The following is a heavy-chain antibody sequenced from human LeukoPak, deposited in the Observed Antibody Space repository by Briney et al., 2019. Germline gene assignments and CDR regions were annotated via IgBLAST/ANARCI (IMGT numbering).Heavy chain of an antibody. D-gene: IGHD2-2*02. CDR1: GFTFDDYG. Sequence: GSLRLSCAASGFTFDDYGMSWVRQAPGRGLEWVSGINWNGGSTGYADSVKGRFTISRDNAKNSLYLQMNSLRGEDTALYYCARGPHIVVVPDDIPLGPFEPWGQGTLVTVSS. CDR3: ARGPHIVVVPDDIPLGPFEP. V-gene: IGHV3-20*04. J-gene: IGHJ5*02. CDR2: INWNGGST.